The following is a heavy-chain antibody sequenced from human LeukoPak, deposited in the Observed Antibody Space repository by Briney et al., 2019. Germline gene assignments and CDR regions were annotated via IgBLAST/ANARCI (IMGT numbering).Heavy chain of an antibody. CDR2: IIPIFGTA. CDR3: ARVRGGLRSHIDY. Sequence: GASVKVSCKASGGTFSSYAISWVRQAPGQGLEWMGGIIPIFGTANYAQKFQGRVTITTDESTSTAYMELSSLRSEDTAVYYCARVRGGLRSHIDYWGQGTLVTVSS. D-gene: IGHD4-17*01. CDR1: GGTFSSYA. V-gene: IGHV1-69*05. J-gene: IGHJ4*02.